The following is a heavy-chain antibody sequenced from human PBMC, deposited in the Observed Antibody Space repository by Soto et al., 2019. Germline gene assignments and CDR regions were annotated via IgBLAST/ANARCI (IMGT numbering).Heavy chain of an antibody. CDR1: GASITSSNYY. CDR2: IYHSESI. Sequence: QLQLQESGPGLVKPSETLSLTCTVSGASITSSNYYWGWIRQPPGKGLEWIGNIYHSESIFYNPSPKSRVTISLDTSKNQFSLKLNSVTAGDTAVYYCARRSLRAFGWIDPWGQGTLVTVSS. CDR3: ARRSLRAFGWIDP. J-gene: IGHJ5*02. D-gene: IGHD3-10*01. V-gene: IGHV4-39*01.